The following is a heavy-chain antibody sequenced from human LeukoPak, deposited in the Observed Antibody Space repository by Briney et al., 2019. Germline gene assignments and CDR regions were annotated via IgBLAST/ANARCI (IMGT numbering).Heavy chain of an antibody. Sequence: PSETLSLTCTVSGDSIGIYYWTWIRHPPGKGLEWIGYIYYSGTTNYNPSLKSRVTISVDTSKNQFSLKLSSVTAADTAVYYCARGHYSGSNPLHWFDPWGHGTLVTVSS. V-gene: IGHV4-59*01. CDR1: GDSIGIYY. CDR2: IYYSGTT. CDR3: ARGHYSGSNPLHWFDP. J-gene: IGHJ5*02. D-gene: IGHD1-26*01.